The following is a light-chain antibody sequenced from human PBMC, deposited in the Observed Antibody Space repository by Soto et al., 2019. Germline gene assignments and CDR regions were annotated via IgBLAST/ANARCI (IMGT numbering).Light chain of an antibody. J-gene: IGKJ4*01. Sequence: SRWTPYDYAKERATISCRAGQSVSSNLAWYQQKPCQAPRLLIYGASSRATGIPDRFSGSGSGTDFTLTISRLEPEDFAVYYGPQRSNWLTFGGPTTVDI. CDR3: PQRSNWLT. V-gene: IGKV3D-20*02. CDR2: GAS. CDR1: QSVSSN.